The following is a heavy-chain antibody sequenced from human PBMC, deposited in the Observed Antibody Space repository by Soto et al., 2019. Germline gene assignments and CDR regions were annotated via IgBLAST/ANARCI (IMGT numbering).Heavy chain of an antibody. Sequence: QVQLVQSGAEVKKPGASVKVSCKASGYTFTSYYMHWVRQAPGQGLEWMGIINPSGGSTSYAQKLQGGVTMTRDTSTSTVYMELSSLRSEDTAVYYCARGRGGYYYGMDVWGQGTTVTVSS. CDR2: INPSGGST. D-gene: IGHD3-10*01. CDR1: GYTFTSYY. V-gene: IGHV1-46*04. J-gene: IGHJ6*02. CDR3: ARGRGGYYYGMDV.